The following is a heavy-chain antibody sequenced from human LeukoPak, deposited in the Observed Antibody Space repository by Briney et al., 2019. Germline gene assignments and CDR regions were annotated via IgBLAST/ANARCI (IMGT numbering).Heavy chain of an antibody. D-gene: IGHD3-10*01. J-gene: IGHJ4*02. CDR3: AREGAYYYGSGSLGY. V-gene: IGHV1-69*13. CDR1: GGTFSSYA. CDR2: IIPIFGTA. Sequence: ASVKVSCKASGGTFSSYAISWVRQAPGQGLEWMGGIIPIFGTANYAQKFQGRVTITADESTSTAYMELSSLRSEDTAVYCCAREGAYYYGSGSLGYWGQGTLVTVSS.